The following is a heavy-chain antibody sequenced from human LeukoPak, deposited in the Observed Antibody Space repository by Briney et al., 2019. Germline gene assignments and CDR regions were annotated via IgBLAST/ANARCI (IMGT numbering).Heavy chain of an antibody. Sequence: SETLFLTCAVSGGSVSSGSHYWTWIRQPPGKGLEWIGYISYSGSTNYNPSLKSRVTIAVDTSKNQFSLNLSSVNGADTAVYYCARRGSGGRSFDVWGQGTMVTVSS. D-gene: IGHD2-15*01. CDR1: GGSVSSGSHY. CDR3: ARRGSGGRSFDV. J-gene: IGHJ3*01. V-gene: IGHV4-61*01. CDR2: ISYSGST.